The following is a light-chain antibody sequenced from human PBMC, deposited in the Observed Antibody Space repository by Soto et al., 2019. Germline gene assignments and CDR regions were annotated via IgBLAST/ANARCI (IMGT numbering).Light chain of an antibody. CDR1: SSDVGSYNR. CDR2: EVN. J-gene: IGLJ1*01. Sequence: QSALTQPPSVSGSPGQSVAISCTGTSSDVGSYNRVSWYQQPPGTAPKVMIYEVNNRPSGVPDRFSGSKSGNTASLTISGLQAEYEADYYCRSYTSRNTYVFGTGTKLTVL. CDR3: RSYTSRNTYV. V-gene: IGLV2-18*02.